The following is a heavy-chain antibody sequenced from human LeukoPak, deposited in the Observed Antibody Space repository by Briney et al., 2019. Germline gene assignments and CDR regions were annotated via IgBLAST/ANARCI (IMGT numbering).Heavy chain of an antibody. J-gene: IGHJ4*02. Sequence: GGSLRLSCAASGFTFSNYWMSWVRQAPGKGLEWVANIKQDGSEKYYVDSVKGRFTISRDNAKNSLYLQMNSLRAEDTAVYYCARVPKAGGYCSSTSCYHFDYWGQGTLVTVSS. V-gene: IGHV3-7*04. CDR1: GFTFSNYW. CDR2: IKQDGSEK. D-gene: IGHD2-2*01. CDR3: ARVPKAGGYCSSTSCYHFDY.